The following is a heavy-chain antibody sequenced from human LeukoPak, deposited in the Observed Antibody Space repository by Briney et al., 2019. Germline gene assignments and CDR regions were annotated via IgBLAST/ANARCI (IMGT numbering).Heavy chain of an antibody. D-gene: IGHD1-26*01. CDR3: ARALTIIGATTLDAFDI. J-gene: IGHJ3*02. CDR1: GGSISSYY. CDR2: IYTSGST. V-gene: IGHV4-4*07. Sequence: PSETLSLTCTVSGGSISSYYWSWIRQPAGKGLEWIGRIYTSGSTYYNPSLKSRVTISVDRSKNQFSLKLSSVTAADTAVYYCARALTIIGATTLDAFDIWGQGTMVTVSS.